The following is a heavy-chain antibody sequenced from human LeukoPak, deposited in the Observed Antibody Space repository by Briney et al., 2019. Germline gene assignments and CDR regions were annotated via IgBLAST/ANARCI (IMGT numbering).Heavy chain of an antibody. D-gene: IGHD3-10*01. CDR1: GYTFTGYY. J-gene: IGHJ5*02. Sequence: ASAKVSCKASGYTFTGYYMHWVRQAPGQGLEWMGWINPNSGGTNYAQKFQGRVTMTRDTSIATVYMELSRLRSDDTAVYFRARDPYSRPHYYGSGSYYKGSRRFDPWGQGTLVTVSS. V-gene: IGHV1-2*02. CDR2: INPNSGGT. CDR3: ARDPYSRPHYYGSGSYYKGSRRFDP.